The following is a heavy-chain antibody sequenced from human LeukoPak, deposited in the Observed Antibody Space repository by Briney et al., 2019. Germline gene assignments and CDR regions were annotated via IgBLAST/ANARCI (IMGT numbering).Heavy chain of an antibody. CDR1: GGSISSYY. CDR2: IYYSGST. V-gene: IGHV4-59*01. D-gene: IGHD4-17*01. Sequence: SETLSLTCTASGGSISSYYWSWIRQPPGKGLERIGYIYYSGSTNYNPSLKSRVTISVDTSKNQFSLKLSSVTAADTAVYYCARGVYYGDYFDYWGQGTLVTVSS. J-gene: IGHJ4*02. CDR3: ARGVYYGDYFDY.